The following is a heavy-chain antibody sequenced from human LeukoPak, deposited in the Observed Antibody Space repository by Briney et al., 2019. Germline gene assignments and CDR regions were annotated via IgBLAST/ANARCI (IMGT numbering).Heavy chain of an antibody. CDR2: IYYSGST. D-gene: IGHD7-27*01. V-gene: IGHV4-59*01. Sequence: PSETLSLTCTVSGGSISSYYWSWIRQPPGKGLEWIGYIYYSGSTNYNPSLKSRVTISVDTSKNQFSLKLSSVTAAETAVYYCARGTWGNLFDPWGQGTLVTVSS. J-gene: IGHJ5*02. CDR1: GGSISSYY. CDR3: ARGTWGNLFDP.